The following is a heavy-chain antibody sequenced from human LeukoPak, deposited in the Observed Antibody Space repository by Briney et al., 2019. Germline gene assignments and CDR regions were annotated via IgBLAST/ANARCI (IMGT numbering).Heavy chain of an antibody. V-gene: IGHV4-59*01. Sequence: SETLSLTCTVSGGSISSYYWSWIRQPPGKGLEWIGYIYYSGSTNYNPSLKSRVTISVDTSKNQFSLKLSSVTAADTAVYYCARSIGYCSGGSCSWYFQHWGQGTLVTVSS. CDR3: ARSIGYCSGGSCSWYFQH. D-gene: IGHD2-15*01. CDR2: IYYSGST. J-gene: IGHJ1*01. CDR1: GGSISSYY.